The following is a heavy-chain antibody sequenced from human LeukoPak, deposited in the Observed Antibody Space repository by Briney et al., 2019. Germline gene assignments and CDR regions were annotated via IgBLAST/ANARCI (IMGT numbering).Heavy chain of an antibody. Sequence: SETLSLTCTVSGGSISSGDYYWSWIRQPPGKGLEWIGYIYYSGSTYYNPSLKSRVTISVDTSKNQFSLRLSSVTAADTAVYYCARRLYSSSALSWYFDLWGRGTLVTVSS. V-gene: IGHV4-30-4*08. J-gene: IGHJ2*01. CDR2: IYYSGST. CDR1: GGSISSGDYY. D-gene: IGHD6-6*01. CDR3: ARRLYSSSALSWYFDL.